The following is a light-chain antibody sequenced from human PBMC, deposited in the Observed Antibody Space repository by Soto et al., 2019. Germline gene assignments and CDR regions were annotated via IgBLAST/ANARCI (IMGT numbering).Light chain of an antibody. J-gene: IGLJ2*01. CDR3: CSYAPSRTLL. CDR2: EGN. Sequence: QSALTQPASVSGSPGESITISCTGTSSDVGTYNLVTWYQQHPGRVPKLMLYEGNKRPSGVSSRFSASKSGNTASLTISGLQAEDEADYFCCSYAPSRTLLFGGGTKLTVL. CDR1: SSDVGTYNL. V-gene: IGLV2-23*01.